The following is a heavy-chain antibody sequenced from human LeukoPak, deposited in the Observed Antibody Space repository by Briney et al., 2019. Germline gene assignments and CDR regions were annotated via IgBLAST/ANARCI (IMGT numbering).Heavy chain of an antibody. CDR3: ARDQGYDSSFDY. D-gene: IGHD3-22*01. CDR2: IWYDGSNK. J-gene: IGHJ4*02. Sequence: GGSLRLSCAASGFTFSSYGMHWVRQAPGKGLEWVAVIWYDGSNKYYADSVKGRFTISRDNSKNTLYLQMNSLRAEDTAVYYCARDQGYDSSFDYWGQGTLVTVSS. CDR1: GFTFSSYG. V-gene: IGHV3-33*01.